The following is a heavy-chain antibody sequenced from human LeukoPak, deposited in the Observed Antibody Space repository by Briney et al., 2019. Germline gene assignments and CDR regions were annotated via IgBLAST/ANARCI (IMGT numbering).Heavy chain of an antibody. J-gene: IGHJ5*02. CDR3: ARVDSNWFDP. D-gene: IGHD3/OR15-3a*01. Sequence: GGSLRLSCAASGFTFNNYAMNWVRQAPGKGLEWVSSISGSGRSTYYADSVKGRFTISRDNSKNTLYLQMNSLRAEDTAVYYCARVDSNWFDPWGQGTLVTVSS. CDR1: GFTFNNYA. V-gene: IGHV3-23*01. CDR2: ISGSGRST.